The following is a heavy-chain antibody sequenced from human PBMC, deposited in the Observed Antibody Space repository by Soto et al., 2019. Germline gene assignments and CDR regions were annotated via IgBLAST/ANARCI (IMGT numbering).Heavy chain of an antibody. CDR2: INHSGST. J-gene: IGHJ5*02. CDR1: GGSFSGYY. V-gene: IGHV4-34*01. D-gene: IGHD3-3*01. CDR3: ARGSPRYDFWSGYYNWFDP. Sequence: QVQLQQWGAGLLKPSETLSLTCAVYGGSFSGYYWSWIRQPPGKGLEWIGEINHSGSTNYNPSLKSRVTISVDTSKNQFSLKLSFVTAADTAVYYCARGSPRYDFWSGYYNWFDPWGQGTLVTVSS.